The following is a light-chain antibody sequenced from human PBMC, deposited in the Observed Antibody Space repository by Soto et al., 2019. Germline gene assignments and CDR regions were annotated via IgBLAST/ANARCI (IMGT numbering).Light chain of an antibody. CDR1: QSVSTS. V-gene: IGKV3-11*01. J-gene: IGKJ1*01. CDR2: DAT. Sequence: IVLTQSPATLSLSPGERAALSCRASQSVSTSLAWYQHEPGQAPRLFIYDATKRAPGIPARFSGSGSGTDFTLTTSSQEPEHFAVYYCQVRDVWPSFGQGTKVEIK. CDR3: QVRDVWPS.